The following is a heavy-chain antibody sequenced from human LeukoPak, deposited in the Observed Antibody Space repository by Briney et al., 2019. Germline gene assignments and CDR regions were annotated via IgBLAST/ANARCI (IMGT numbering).Heavy chain of an antibody. CDR2: IYYSGST. V-gene: IGHV4-59*12. J-gene: IGHJ4*02. CDR3: ARGVTDSSGYTLDY. Sequence: PSETLSLTCTVSGGSISSYYWSWIRQPPGKGLEWIGYIYYSGSTNYNPSLKSRVTISVDTSKNQFSLKLSSVTAADTAVYYCARGVTDSSGYTLDYWGQGTLVTVSS. CDR1: GGSISSYY. D-gene: IGHD3-22*01.